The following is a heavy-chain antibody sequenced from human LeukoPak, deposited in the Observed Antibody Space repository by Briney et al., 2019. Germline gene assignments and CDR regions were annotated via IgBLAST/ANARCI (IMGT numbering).Heavy chain of an antibody. CDR2: ISSSSSYI. CDR3: ARAAFGVVISYYYYMDV. V-gene: IGHV3-21*01. J-gene: IGHJ6*03. D-gene: IGHD3-3*01. CDR1: GFTFSSYS. Sequence: PGGSLRLSCAASGFTFSSYSMNWVRQAPGKGLEWVSSISSSSSYIYYADSVKGRFTISRDNANNSLYLQMNSLRAEDAAVYYCARAAFGVVISYYYYMDVWGKGTTVTVFS.